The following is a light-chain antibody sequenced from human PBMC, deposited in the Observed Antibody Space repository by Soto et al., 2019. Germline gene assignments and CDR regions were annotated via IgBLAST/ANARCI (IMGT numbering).Light chain of an antibody. CDR3: SSSTSTSQRV. CDR2: EVS. CDR1: SSDVGGYNY. V-gene: IGLV2-14*01. Sequence: QSALAQPASVSGSPGQSITISCTGTSSDVGGYNYVSWYQQHPGKAPKLMIYEVSNRPSGVSNRFSGSKSGNTASLTISGLKAEDAADSYCSSSTSTSQRVFVTETKGTV. J-gene: IGLJ1*01.